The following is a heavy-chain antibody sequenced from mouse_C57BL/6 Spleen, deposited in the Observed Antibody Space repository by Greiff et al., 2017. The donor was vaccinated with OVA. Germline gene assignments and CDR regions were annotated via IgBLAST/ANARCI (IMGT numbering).Heavy chain of an antibody. J-gene: IGHJ1*03. D-gene: IGHD2-5*01. CDR2: IYPRSGNT. V-gene: IGHV1-81*01. Sequence: VQLQQSGAELARPGASVKLSCKASGYTFTSYGISWVKQRTGQGLEWIGEIYPRSGNTYYNEKFKGKATLTADKSSSTAYMELRSLTSEDSAVYFCARRKTYYSNYEGYFDVWGTGTTVTVSS. CDR1: GYTFTSYG. CDR3: ARRKTYYSNYEGYFDV.